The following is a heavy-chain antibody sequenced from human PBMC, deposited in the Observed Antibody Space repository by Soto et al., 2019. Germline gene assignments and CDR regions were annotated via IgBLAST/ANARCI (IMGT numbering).Heavy chain of an antibody. Sequence: GGSLRLSCAASGFTFSDYYMSWIRQAPGKGLEWVSYISSSSSYTNYADSVKGRFTISRDNAKNSLYLQMNSLRAEDTAVYYCARVIAVAGTSFWFDPWGQGTLVTVSS. CDR2: ISSSSSYT. CDR3: ARVIAVAGTSFWFDP. D-gene: IGHD6-19*01. V-gene: IGHV3-11*06. CDR1: GFTFSDYY. J-gene: IGHJ5*02.